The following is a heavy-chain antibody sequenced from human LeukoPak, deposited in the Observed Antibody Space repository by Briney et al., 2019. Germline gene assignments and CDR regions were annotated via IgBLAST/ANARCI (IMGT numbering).Heavy chain of an antibody. Sequence: SGGSLRLSCTASGFTSGDYSMNWVRQAPGKGLEWVSSISSSSSYIYYADSVKGRFTISRDNAKNSLYLQMNSLRAEDTAVYYCAREEINIAAAGHDAFDIWGQGTMVTVSS. V-gene: IGHV3-21*01. D-gene: IGHD6-13*01. CDR1: GFTSGDYS. J-gene: IGHJ3*02. CDR2: ISSSSSYI. CDR3: AREEINIAAAGHDAFDI.